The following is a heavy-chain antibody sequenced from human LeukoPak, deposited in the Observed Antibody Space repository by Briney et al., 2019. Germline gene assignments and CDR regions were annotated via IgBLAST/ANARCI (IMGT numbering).Heavy chain of an antibody. CDR2: IKEDGSGK. CDR1: GFSFSTSS. Sequence: GGSLRLSCVASGFSFSTSSMTWVRQSPGKGLEWLANIKEDGSGKVYVDSVKGRFTISRDNAKNSLYLQMNTLRVDDSAVYYCARDPYSGKYGAFDIWGQGTMVAISS. CDR3: ARDPYSGKYGAFDI. D-gene: IGHD1-26*01. J-gene: IGHJ3*02. V-gene: IGHV3-7*01.